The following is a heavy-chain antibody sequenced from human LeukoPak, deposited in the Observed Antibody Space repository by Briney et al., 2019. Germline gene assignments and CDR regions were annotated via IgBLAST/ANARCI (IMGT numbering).Heavy chain of an antibody. CDR3: AKRGVVIRVILVGFHKEAYYFDS. D-gene: IGHD3-22*01. CDR2: ITGTHYTT. CDR1: GFTFSTFA. Sequence: GGSLRLSCAVSGFTFSTFAMTWVRQAPGKGLEWVSSITGTHYTTYNTDSVKGRFTISRDNSKNTLYLQMNSLRADDTAVYFCAKRGVVIRVILVGFHKEAYYFDSWGQGALVTVSS. V-gene: IGHV3-23*01. J-gene: IGHJ4*02.